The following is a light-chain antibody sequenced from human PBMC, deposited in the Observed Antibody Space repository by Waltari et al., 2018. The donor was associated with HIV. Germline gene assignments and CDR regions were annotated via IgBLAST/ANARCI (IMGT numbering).Light chain of an antibody. CDR1: WGNIRSLNN. CDR3: LAFDVGLGHWV. V-gene: IGLV1-40*01. CDR2: DNS. Sequence: QSPLTQPASVSGAPGQRIPISCTGPWGNIRSLNNVHWYQKLPGAAPKLLIYDNSNRPSGVPDRFSASKSGPSASLTIAGLQAEDEADYFCLAFDVGLGHWVFVEGAKLTVL. J-gene: IGLJ3*02.